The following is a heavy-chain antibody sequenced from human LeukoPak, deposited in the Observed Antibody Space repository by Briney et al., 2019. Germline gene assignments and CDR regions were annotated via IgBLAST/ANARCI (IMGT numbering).Heavy chain of an antibody. J-gene: IGHJ4*02. Sequence: GGSLRLSCAASGFTFSSYWMHWVRQAPGKGLVWVSRIDSDGSSTSYADSVKGRFTISRDNAKNTLYLQMNSLRAEDTAVYYCARGPYYYDSSGYYFHWGQGTLVTVSS. CDR1: GFTFSSYW. D-gene: IGHD3-22*01. CDR3: ARGPYYYDSSGYYFH. V-gene: IGHV3-74*01. CDR2: IDSDGSST.